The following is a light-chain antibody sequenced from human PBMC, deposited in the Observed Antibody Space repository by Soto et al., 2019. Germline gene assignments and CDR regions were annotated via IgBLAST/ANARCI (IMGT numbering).Light chain of an antibody. CDR2: DVS. CDR1: SSDVGGYNY. V-gene: IGLV2-8*01. Sequence: QSVLTQPPSASGSPGQSVTISCTGTSSDVGGYNYVSWYQQHPGKAPKLMIYDVSKRPSGVPDRFSGSKSGNTASLTVSGLQAEDEAEYYCSSYAGRHTLVFGGGTKVTVL. J-gene: IGLJ2*01. CDR3: SSYAGRHTLV.